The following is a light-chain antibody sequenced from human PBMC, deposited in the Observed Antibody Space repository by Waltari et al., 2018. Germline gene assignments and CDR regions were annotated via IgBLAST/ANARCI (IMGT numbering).Light chain of an antibody. CDR3: QQSFSTRV. Sequence: DIQMTQSPSSLSASVGDRVSITCRASQSISPFLNWYQQKPGKAPKLLIYAASTLQSGVPSRFSGSGSGTDFTLTISSLQPEDFATYYCQQSFSTRVFGGGTKVEIK. V-gene: IGKV1-39*01. CDR2: AAS. CDR1: QSISPF. J-gene: IGKJ4*01.